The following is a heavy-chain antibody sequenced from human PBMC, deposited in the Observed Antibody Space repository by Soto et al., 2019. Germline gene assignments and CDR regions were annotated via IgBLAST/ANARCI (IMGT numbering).Heavy chain of an antibody. CDR2: IYHSGRT. J-gene: IGHJ5*02. CDR1: GGSFSGHS. CDR3: ARDLTIGGFFDP. Sequence: SETLSLTCAVYGGSFSGHSWTWIRQPPGRGLEWIGYIYHSGRTNCNPSLKSRVTMSVDTSKNQFSLKLSSVTAADTAVYYCARDLTIGGFFDPWGQGTLVTVSS. D-gene: IGHD3-10*01. V-gene: IGHV4-59*11.